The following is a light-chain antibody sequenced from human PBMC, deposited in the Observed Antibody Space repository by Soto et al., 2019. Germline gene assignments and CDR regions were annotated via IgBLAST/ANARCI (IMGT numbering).Light chain of an antibody. CDR1: QSISSW. V-gene: IGKV1-5*01. Sequence: DIQMTQSPSTLSASVGDRVTITCRASQSISSWLAWYQQKPGRAPNLLIFDASTLESGVPSRFSGSGFGAEFTLTISSLQPDDFATYYCQHYHNYPWTFGQGTKVDI. CDR3: QHYHNYPWT. CDR2: DAS. J-gene: IGKJ1*01.